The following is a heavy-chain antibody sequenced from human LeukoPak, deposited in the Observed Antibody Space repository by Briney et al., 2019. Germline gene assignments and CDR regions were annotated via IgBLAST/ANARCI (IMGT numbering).Heavy chain of an antibody. V-gene: IGHV3-48*04. J-gene: IGHJ4*02. CDR3: ARDSPEGHFFHY. D-gene: IGHD1-14*01. Sequence: GGSLRLSCAASGFTFNSYWMSWVRQAPGKGLEWVSYISSSSSIIYYADSVKGRFTISRDNAKNSLYLQMNSLRAEDTAVYYCARDSPEGHFFHYWGQGTLVTVSS. CDR1: GFTFNSYW. CDR2: ISSSSSII.